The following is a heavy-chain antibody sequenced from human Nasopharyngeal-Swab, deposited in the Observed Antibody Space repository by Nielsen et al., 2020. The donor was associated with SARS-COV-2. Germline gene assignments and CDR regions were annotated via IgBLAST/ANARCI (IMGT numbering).Heavy chain of an antibody. Sequence: ASVKVSCKASGYTFTSYAMNWARQAPGQGLEWMGWINTNTGNPTYAQGFTGRFVFSLDTSVSTAYLQISSLKAEDTAVYYCARVGGDLRFLEWPLGYWGQGTLVTVSS. D-gene: IGHD3-3*01. CDR3: ARVGGDLRFLEWPLGY. V-gene: IGHV7-4-1*02. CDR1: GYTFTSYA. J-gene: IGHJ4*02. CDR2: INTNTGNP.